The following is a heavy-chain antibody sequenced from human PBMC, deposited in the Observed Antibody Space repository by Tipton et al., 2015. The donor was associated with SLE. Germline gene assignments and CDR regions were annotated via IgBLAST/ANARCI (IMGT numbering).Heavy chain of an antibody. V-gene: IGHV4-34*01. Sequence: TLSLTCAVYGGSFSGYYWSWIRRPPGKGLEWIGEINHSGSTNYNPSLKSRVTISVDTSKNQFSLKLSSVTAADTAVYYCARSWNGPLDLWGRGTLVTVSS. CDR2: INHSGST. CDR3: ARSWNGPLDL. J-gene: IGHJ2*01. D-gene: IGHD1-1*01. CDR1: GGSFSGYY.